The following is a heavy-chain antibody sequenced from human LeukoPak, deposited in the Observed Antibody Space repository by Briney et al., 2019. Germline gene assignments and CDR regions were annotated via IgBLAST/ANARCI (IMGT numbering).Heavy chain of an antibody. J-gene: IGHJ6*02. CDR2: IYSRGTA. CDR3: ASSRVSTPPYNFGMDV. V-gene: IGHV4-61*02. Sequence: PSETLSLTCHVSGGPVNSGNFFWTWIRQPAGKGLEWIGRIYSRGTANYNRSLKGRVTISMDTPKNQVSLEVYSATAADTAVYFCASSRVSTPPYNFGMDVWGQGTTVIVSS. D-gene: IGHD4-23*01. CDR1: GGPVNSGNFF.